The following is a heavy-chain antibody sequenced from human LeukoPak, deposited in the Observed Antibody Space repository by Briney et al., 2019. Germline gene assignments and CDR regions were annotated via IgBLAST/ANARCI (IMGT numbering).Heavy chain of an antibody. V-gene: IGHV3-74*01. CDR2: INSDGSST. CDR1: GFTFSGYW. J-gene: IGHJ4*02. Sequence: PGGSLRLSCAASGFTFSGYWMHWVRQAPGKGLVWVSRINSDGSSTSYADSVKGRFTISRDNAKNTLYLQMNSLRAEDTAVYYCARVGGSSHFWSGYYGTLWFFDYWGQGTLVTVSS. D-gene: IGHD3-3*02. CDR3: ARVGGSSHFWSGYYGTLWFFDY.